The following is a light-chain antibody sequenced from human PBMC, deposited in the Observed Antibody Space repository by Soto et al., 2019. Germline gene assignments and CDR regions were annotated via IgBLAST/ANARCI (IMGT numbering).Light chain of an antibody. CDR3: QQYGSSPPIT. Sequence: EIVLTQSAGTLSWSAGERATLSCGASQSVSNNYLAWYQQKPRQAPRPLIYGASSRATGIPDRFSGSGSATDFTPTISRLEPEDFAVYYCQQYGSSPPITFGQGTRLEIK. J-gene: IGKJ5*01. CDR2: GAS. CDR1: QSVSNNY. V-gene: IGKV3-20*01.